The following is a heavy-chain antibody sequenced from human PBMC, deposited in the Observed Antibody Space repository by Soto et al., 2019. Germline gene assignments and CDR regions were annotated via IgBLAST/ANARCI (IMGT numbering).Heavy chain of an antibody. CDR2: IYPGDSDT. CDR3: ARHGYYDSSGYRGYYYYGMDV. Sequence: GESLKISCKGSGYSFTSYWIGWVRQMPGKGLEWMGIIYPGDSDTRYSPSFQGQVTISADKSISTAYLQWSSLKASDTAMYYCARHGYYDSSGYRGYYYYGMDVWGQGTTVTVSS. D-gene: IGHD3-22*01. V-gene: IGHV5-51*01. J-gene: IGHJ6*02. CDR1: GYSFTSYW.